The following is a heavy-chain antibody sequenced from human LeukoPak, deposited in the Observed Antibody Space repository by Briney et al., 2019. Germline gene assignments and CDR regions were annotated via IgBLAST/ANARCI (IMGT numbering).Heavy chain of an antibody. J-gene: IGHJ3*02. V-gene: IGHV4-4*02. CDR1: GGSISGSNW. CDR3: ARDQCSGGSCYDDAFDI. D-gene: IGHD2-15*01. CDR2: IYHSGST. Sequence: SGTLSLTCAVSGGSISGSNWWSWVRQPPGKGLEWIGEIYHSGSTNYNPSLKSRVTISVDKSKNQFSLKLSSVTAADTAVYYCARDQCSGGSCYDDAFDIWGQGTMVTVSS.